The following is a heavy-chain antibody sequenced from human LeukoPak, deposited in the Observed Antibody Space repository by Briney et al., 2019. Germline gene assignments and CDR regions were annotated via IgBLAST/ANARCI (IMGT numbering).Heavy chain of an antibody. Sequence: PGGSLRLSCAASGFTFSDYYMSWIRQAPGKGLEWVAVISYDGNSKYYAASVKGRFTISRDNSINTLYLQINSLRPEDTAVYYCARPRGGRQLWLHFDYWGQGTLVTVSS. CDR2: ISYDGNSK. CDR3: ARPRGGRQLWLHFDY. D-gene: IGHD5-18*01. CDR1: GFTFSDYY. J-gene: IGHJ4*02. V-gene: IGHV3-30-3*01.